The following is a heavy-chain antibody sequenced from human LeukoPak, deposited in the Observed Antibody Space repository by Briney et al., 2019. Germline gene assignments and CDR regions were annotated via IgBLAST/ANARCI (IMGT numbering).Heavy chain of an antibody. CDR3: AKDEYSSSEPLFDY. CDR2: IRYDGSNK. V-gene: IGHV3-30*02. D-gene: IGHD6-6*01. Sequence: PGGSLRLSCAASGFTFSSYSMNWVRQAPGKGLEWVAFIRYDGSNKYYADSVKGRFTISRDNSKNTLYLQMNSLRAEDTAVYYCAKDEYSSSEPLFDYWGQGTLVTVSS. J-gene: IGHJ4*02. CDR1: GFTFSSYS.